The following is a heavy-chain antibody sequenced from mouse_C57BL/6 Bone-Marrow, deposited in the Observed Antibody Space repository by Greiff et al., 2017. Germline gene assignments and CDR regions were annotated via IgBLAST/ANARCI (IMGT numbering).Heavy chain of an antibody. J-gene: IGHJ2*01. Sequence: QVQLQQPGADLVKPGASVKVSCKASGYTFTSYWMHWVKQRPGQGLEWIGMIHPNSGSTNYNEKFKSKATLTVDKSSSTTYLQLSSLTSEDSAVYYCANYYGSRGGNYWGQGTTLTVSS. CDR1: GYTFTSYW. CDR2: IHPNSGST. CDR3: ANYYGSRGGNY. D-gene: IGHD1-1*01. V-gene: IGHV1-64*01.